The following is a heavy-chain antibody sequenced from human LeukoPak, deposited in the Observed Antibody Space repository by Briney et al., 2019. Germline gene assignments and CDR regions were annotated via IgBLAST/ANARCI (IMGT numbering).Heavy chain of an antibody. CDR2: ISGSGGST. V-gene: IGHV3-23*01. CDR3: ASVYGSGSYSRYY. D-gene: IGHD3-10*01. Sequence: GRSLRLSCAASGFTFSSCAMSWVRQAPGKGLEWVSAISGSGGSTYYADSVKGRFTISRDNSKNTLYLQMNSLRAEDTAVYYCASVYGSGSYSRYYWGQGTLVTVSS. CDR1: GFTFSSCA. J-gene: IGHJ4*02.